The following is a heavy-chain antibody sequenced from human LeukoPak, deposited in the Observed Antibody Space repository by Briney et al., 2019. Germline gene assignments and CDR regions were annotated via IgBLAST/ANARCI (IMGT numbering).Heavy chain of an antibody. D-gene: IGHD3-10*01. CDR2: VDPDSGGT. CDR1: GYPFTAYY. J-gene: IGHJ4*02. V-gene: IGHV1-2*02. CDR3: AKSTFTGGDYYGNFDQ. Sequence: GASVKVSCKASGYPFTAYYMHWVRQAPGQGLEWMGWVDPDSGGTDYAQKFQGRVTMARDTSISTAYMELSRLTSDDTAVYYCAKSTFTGGDYYGNFDQWGQGALVTVSS.